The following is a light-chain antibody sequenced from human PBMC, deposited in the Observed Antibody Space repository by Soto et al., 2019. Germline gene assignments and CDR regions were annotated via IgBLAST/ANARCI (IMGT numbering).Light chain of an antibody. J-gene: IGLJ2*01. CDR1: SSNIGGNT. V-gene: IGLV1-44*01. CDR2: SNS. Sequence: QSVLTQPPSASGTPGQRVTISCSGSSSNIGGNTVNWYQKVPGAAPKLIIFSNSQRASGVPDRYSVSKPRTSASLAIGGLQSEDEADYYCLTWDASLNGPLFGGGTKLTVL. CDR3: LTWDASLNGPL.